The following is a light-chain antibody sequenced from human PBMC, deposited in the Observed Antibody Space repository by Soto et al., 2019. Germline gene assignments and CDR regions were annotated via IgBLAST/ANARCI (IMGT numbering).Light chain of an antibody. J-gene: IGKJ1*01. V-gene: IGKV3-20*01. Sequence: EIVLTQSPGTLSLSPGERATLSCRASQSVYSNFLAWYQQKPGQAPMLLIYGASSRATGIPDRFSGSASGTDFTLTISRLEPEDFAMYYCRQYGVSWTFGQGTKVEIK. CDR1: QSVYSNF. CDR3: RQYGVSWT. CDR2: GAS.